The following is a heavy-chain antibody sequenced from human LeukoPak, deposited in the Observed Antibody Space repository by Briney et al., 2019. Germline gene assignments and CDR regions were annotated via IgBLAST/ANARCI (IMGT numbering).Heavy chain of an antibody. V-gene: IGHV3-23*01. J-gene: IGHJ4*02. D-gene: IGHD2-2*03. CDR1: GFPFSSYV. CDR2: ISDNIENT. CDR3: ATLGFCTSTSCSFVN. Sequence: GGSLRLSCAVSGFPFSSYVMGWVRQAPGKGLEWVSVISDNIENTYYADSVKGRFTISRDNSKNTLYLQMNSLGAEDTAIYYCATLGFCTSTSCSFVNWGQGTLVTVSS.